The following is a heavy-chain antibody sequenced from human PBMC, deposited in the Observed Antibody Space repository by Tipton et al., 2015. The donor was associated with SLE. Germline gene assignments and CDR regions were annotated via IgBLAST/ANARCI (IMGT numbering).Heavy chain of an antibody. CDR1: GDSISSSGYY. Sequence: TLSLTCTVSGDSISSSGYYWVWIRQSPGKGLEWVGSIYDNGNTYYNPSLKSRVTISVDTSKNQFSLKLASVTAADTAMYYCARFERIMIQFGGVTITPGGVDYWGQGTLVTVSS. V-gene: IGHV4-39*07. D-gene: IGHD3-16*01. CDR3: ARFERIMIQFGGVTITPGGVDY. CDR2: IYDNGNT. J-gene: IGHJ4*02.